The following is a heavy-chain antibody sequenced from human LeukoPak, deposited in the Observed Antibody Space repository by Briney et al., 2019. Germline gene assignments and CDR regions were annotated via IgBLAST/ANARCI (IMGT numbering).Heavy chain of an antibody. V-gene: IGHV1-2*02. J-gene: IGHJ4*02. CDR1: GYTFTGYY. CDR3: ARDALGGFDY. D-gene: IGHD3-16*01. CDR2: ISTNSGGT. Sequence: ASVKVSCKAYGYTFTGYYMYWVRQAPGQGLEWMGWISTNSGGTNYAQKFQGRVSMTRDTSISTVYMELSRLTSDDTAVYYRARDALGGFDYWGQGTLVTVSS.